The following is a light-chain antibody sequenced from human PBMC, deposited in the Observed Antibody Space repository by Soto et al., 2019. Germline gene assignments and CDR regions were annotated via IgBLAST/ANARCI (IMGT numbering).Light chain of an antibody. CDR2: GAS. J-gene: IGKJ2*01. Sequence: EIVMTQSPATLSVSPGERATLSCRASQSVSSDLAWYQQKPGQSPRLLIYGASTRATGIPARFSGSGSGTEFRLTISSLQSEDFAIYYCQQYNNWPNAFGQGTKLEIK. CDR3: QQYNNWPNA. CDR1: QSVSSD. V-gene: IGKV3-15*01.